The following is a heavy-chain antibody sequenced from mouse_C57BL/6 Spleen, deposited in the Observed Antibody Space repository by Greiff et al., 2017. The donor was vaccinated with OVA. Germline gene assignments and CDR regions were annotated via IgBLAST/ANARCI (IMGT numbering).Heavy chain of an antibody. J-gene: IGHJ4*01. D-gene: IGHD2-2*01. CDR2: IDPETGGT. CDR1: GYTFTDYE. Sequence: VQLQQSGAELVRPGASVTLSCKASGYTFTDYEMHWVKQTPVHGLEWIGAIDPETGGTAYNQKFKGKAILTADKSSSTAYMELRSLTSEDSAVYYCTRSYGYLYAMDYWGQGTSVTVSS. V-gene: IGHV1-15*01. CDR3: TRSYGYLYAMDY.